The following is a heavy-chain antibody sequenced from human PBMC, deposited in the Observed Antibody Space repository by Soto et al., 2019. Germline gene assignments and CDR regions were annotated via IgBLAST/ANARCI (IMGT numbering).Heavy chain of an antibody. J-gene: IGHJ6*02. V-gene: IGHV3-13*05. CDR2: ISAAGDP. CDR3: ARTDRDFYGLDV. CDR1: GFTFRNYD. Sequence: VQLVESGGGLVQPGGSLRLSCEASGFTFRNYDMHWVRQGTGKGLEWVSGISAAGDPDYAGSVEGRFTISRENAQNSFFLQMNSLRVGDTAVYYCARTDRDFYGLDVWGQGTTVIVSS.